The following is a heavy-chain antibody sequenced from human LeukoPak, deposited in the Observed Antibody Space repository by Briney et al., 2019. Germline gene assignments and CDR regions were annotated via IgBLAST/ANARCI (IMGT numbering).Heavy chain of an antibody. J-gene: IGHJ6*02. CDR3: ARVNGRGSRYYYGMDV. V-gene: IGHV4-39*07. Sequence: SETLSLTCTVSGGSISSSSYYWGWIRQPPGKGLEWIGSIYYSGSTYYNPSLKSRVTVSVDTSKNQFSLKLSSVTAADTAVYYCARVNGRGSRYYYGMDVWGQGTTVTVSS. CDR2: IYYSGST. CDR1: GGSISSSSYY. D-gene: IGHD3-10*01.